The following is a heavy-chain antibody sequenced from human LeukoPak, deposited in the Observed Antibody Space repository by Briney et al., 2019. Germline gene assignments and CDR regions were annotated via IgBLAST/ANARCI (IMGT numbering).Heavy chain of an antibody. J-gene: IGHJ4*02. CDR2: ISYDGSNK. CDR1: GFTFSSYG. D-gene: IGHD1-26*01. CDR3: AKSPSGRSRISRFNY. Sequence: PGRSLRLSCAASGFTFSSYGMHWVRQAPGKGLEWVAVISYDGSNKYYADSVNGRFTISRDNSKNPLSLQMNSLRAEDTAVYYCAKSPSGRSRISRFNYWGQGILVTVSS. V-gene: IGHV3-30*18.